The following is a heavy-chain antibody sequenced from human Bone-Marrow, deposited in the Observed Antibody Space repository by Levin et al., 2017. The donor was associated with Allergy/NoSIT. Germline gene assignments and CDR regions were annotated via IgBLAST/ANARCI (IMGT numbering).Heavy chain of an antibody. CDR1: GGILRNYV. Sequence: PGESLKISCKASGGILRNYVINWVRQAPGPGLEWMGGIIPMHDTVNYAQKFQGRVSITADESTSTAYMELSGLTSDDSAVYYCAASVKVYGENVSWGHGTLVAVSS. CDR3: AASVKVYGENVS. CDR2: IIPMHDTV. J-gene: IGHJ5*01. V-gene: IGHV1-69*01. D-gene: IGHD4-17*01.